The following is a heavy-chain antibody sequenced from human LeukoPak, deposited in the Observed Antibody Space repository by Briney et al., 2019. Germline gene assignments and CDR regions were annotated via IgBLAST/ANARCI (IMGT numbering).Heavy chain of an antibody. CDR2: ISAYNGNT. CDR1: GYTFTSYG. D-gene: IGHD3-10*01. J-gene: IGHJ4*02. V-gene: IGHV1-18*01. Sequence: ASVKVSCKASGYTFTSYGISWVRQAPGQGLEWMGWISAYNGNTNYAQKLQGRVTMTTDTSTSTAYMELRSLRSDDTAVYYCARTYYYGSGSYSLPHYFDYWGQGTLVTVSS. CDR3: ARTYYYGSGSYSLPHYFDY.